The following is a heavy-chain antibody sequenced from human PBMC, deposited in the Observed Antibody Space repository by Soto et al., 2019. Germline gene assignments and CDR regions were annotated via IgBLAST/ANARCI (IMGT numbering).Heavy chain of an antibody. J-gene: IGHJ4*02. V-gene: IGHV3-30*03. D-gene: IGHD3-22*01. Sequence: GGSLSPSCAASGFTFNTYGMHWVRQAPGKGLEWVAVISYDGSEKYYVDSVKGRFTISKDNSKNTLYLQMNSLRPEDTAVYYCASGAAFYYDTSRYWGQGTLVTVSS. CDR2: ISYDGSEK. CDR3: ASGAAFYYDTSRY. CDR1: GFTFNTYG.